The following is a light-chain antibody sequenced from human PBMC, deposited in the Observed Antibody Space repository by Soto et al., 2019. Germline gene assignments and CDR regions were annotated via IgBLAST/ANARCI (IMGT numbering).Light chain of an antibody. V-gene: IGLV2-23*01. CDR2: EGN. Sequence: QSVLTQPASVSGSPGQSITISCTGTSSDVGSYNLVSWYQQHPGKAPKLMISEGNKRPSGISNRFSGSKSGNTASLTISGLQAEDEADYYCCSFATSGTWVFGGGTK. CDR3: CSFATSGTWV. CDR1: SSDVGSYNL. J-gene: IGLJ3*02.